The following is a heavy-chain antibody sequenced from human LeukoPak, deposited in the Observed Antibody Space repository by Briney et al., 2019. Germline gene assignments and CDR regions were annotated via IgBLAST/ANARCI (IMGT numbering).Heavy chain of an antibody. CDR2: INAGNGNT. V-gene: IGHV1-3*01. Sequence: ASVKVSCKASGYTFTSYAMHWVRQAPGQRLEWMGWINAGNGNTKYSQKFQGRVTITRDTSASTAYMELSSLRSEDTAVYYCARGISDPDAFDIWGQGTMVTVSS. J-gene: IGHJ3*02. D-gene: IGHD2-15*01. CDR1: GYTFTSYA. CDR3: ARGISDPDAFDI.